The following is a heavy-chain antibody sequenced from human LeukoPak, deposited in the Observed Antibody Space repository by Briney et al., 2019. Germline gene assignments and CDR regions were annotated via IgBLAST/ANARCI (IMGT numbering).Heavy chain of an antibody. V-gene: IGHV3-30-3*01. CDR3: ALGSGSPGY. D-gene: IGHD3-10*01. J-gene: IGHJ4*02. Sequence: GGSQRLSYEDSGFTVSSNYINWVRQAPGKGLEWVAVISYDGSNKYYADSVKGRFTISRDNAKNSLYLQMNSLRAEDTAVYYCALGSGSPGYWGQGTLVTVSS. CDR2: ISYDGSNK. CDR1: GFTVSSNY.